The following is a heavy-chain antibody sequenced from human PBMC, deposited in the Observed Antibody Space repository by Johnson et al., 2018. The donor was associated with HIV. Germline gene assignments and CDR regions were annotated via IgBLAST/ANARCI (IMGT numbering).Heavy chain of an antibody. CDR2: ISYDGSDK. V-gene: IGHV3-30*04. Sequence: QVQLVESGGGVVQAGRSLILSCAASGFTFNSYATHWVRQAPGKGLEWVAVISYDGSDKYYADSVKGRFTISRDNSKNTLYLQMNSLRAEDTAVYYCARHTGYDAFDIWGQGTMVTVSS. CDR3: ARHTGYDAFDI. D-gene: IGHD2-21*01. CDR1: GFTFNSYA. J-gene: IGHJ3*02.